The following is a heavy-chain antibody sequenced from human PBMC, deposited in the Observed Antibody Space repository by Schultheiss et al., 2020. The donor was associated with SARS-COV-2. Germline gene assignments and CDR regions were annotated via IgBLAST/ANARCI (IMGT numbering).Heavy chain of an antibody. CDR3: AKDGYCSSTSCYTGAFDI. Sequence: GGSLRLSCAASGFTFRNYWMHWVRQIPGKGLVWVSRINSDGSASSYADSVQGRFTVSRDNSKNTLYLQMNSLRAEDTAVYYCAKDGYCSSTSCYTGAFDIWGQGTMVTVSS. CDR2: INSDGSAS. CDR1: GFTFRNYW. V-gene: IGHV3-74*01. J-gene: IGHJ3*02. D-gene: IGHD2-2*02.